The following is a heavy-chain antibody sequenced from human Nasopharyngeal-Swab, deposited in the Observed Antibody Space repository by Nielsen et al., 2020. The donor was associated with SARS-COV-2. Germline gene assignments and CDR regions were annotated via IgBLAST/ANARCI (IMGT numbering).Heavy chain of an antibody. D-gene: IGHD1-26*01. J-gene: IGHJ4*02. V-gene: IGHV4-4*02. CDR3: ARRETIVGSFDY. Sequence: SETLSLTCAVSGGSISSDYWWHWVRQSPGKGLEWIGEIYHSGSSNHNPSLKSRVIISVDTSKNQFSLKLNSVTAADTAVYYCARRETIVGSFDYWGQGTLVTVSS. CDR2: IYHSGSS. CDR1: GGSISSDYW.